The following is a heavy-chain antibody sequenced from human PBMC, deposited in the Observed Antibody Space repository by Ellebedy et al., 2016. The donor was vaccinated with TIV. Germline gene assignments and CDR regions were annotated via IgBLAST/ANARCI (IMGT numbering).Heavy chain of an antibody. V-gene: IGHV4-4*02. CDR1: GGSISSSNW. CDR3: ARVGDHDYIWGSYRPFDP. J-gene: IGHJ5*02. D-gene: IGHD3-16*02. CDR2: IYHTGST. Sequence: SETLSLXXPVSGGSISSSNWWSWVRQPPGKGLEWIGEIYHTGSTNYNPSLKNRVTISLDTSKNQFSLKLTSIAAADTAVYYCARVGDHDYIWGSYRPFDPWGQGTLVTVSS.